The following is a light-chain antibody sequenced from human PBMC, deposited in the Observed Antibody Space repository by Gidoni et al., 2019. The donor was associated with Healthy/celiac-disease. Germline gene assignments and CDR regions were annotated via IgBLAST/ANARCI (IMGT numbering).Light chain of an antibody. CDR2: GAT. V-gene: IGKV3-20*01. CDR3: QQYNCSPYS. J-gene: IGKJ2*03. Sequence: EIVFTQSPGTLSLSPGERATLSCRASQSVSSSYIVWYQQKPRQAHRLLLCGATSSTSSIPGWCSSGGSRTDFTLTISRLEPEDLAVYCCQQYNCSPYSFGQGTKLEIK. CDR1: QSVSSSY.